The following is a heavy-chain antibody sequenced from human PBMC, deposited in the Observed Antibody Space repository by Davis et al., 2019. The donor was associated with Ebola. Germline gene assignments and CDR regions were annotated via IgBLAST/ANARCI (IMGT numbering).Heavy chain of an antibody. CDR2: IIPIFGTA. Sequence: SVKVSCKASGGTFSSYAISWVRQAPGQGLEWMGGIIPIFGTANYAQTFQGRVTITADKSTSTAYMELSSLRSEDTAVYYCARGTRIVGATGLFDYWGQGTLVTVSS. D-gene: IGHD1-26*01. CDR3: ARGTRIVGATGLFDY. CDR1: GGTFSSYA. J-gene: IGHJ4*02. V-gene: IGHV1-69*06.